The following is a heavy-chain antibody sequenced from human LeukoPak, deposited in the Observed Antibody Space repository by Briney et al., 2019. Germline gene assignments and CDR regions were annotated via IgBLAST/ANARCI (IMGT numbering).Heavy chain of an antibody. CDR2: IRYDGSNK. D-gene: IGHD5-12*01. Sequence: PGGSLRLSCAASGFTFSSYGMHWVRQAPGKGLEWVAFIRYDGSNKYYADSVKGRFTISRDNSKNTLYLQMNSLRAEDTAVYYCAKDLGYSGYEVDYFDYWGQGTPVTVSS. V-gene: IGHV3-30*02. CDR3: AKDLGYSGYEVDYFDY. CDR1: GFTFSSYG. J-gene: IGHJ4*02.